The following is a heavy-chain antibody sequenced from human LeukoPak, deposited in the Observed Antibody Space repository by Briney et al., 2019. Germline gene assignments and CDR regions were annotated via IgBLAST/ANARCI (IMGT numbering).Heavy chain of an antibody. CDR2: ISGSGGST. Sequence: GGSLRLSCAASGFTFSSYAMSWVRQAPRKGLEWVSAISGSGGSTYYADSVKGRFTISRDNSKNTLYLQMNSLRAEDTAVYSCAKGLLTGYYFPFDYWGQGTLVTVSS. CDR1: GFTFSSYA. CDR3: AKGLLTGYYFPFDY. J-gene: IGHJ4*02. D-gene: IGHD3-9*01. V-gene: IGHV3-23*01.